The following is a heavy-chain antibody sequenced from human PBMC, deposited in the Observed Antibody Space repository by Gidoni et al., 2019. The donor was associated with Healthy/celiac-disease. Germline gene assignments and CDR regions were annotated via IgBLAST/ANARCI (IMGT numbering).Heavy chain of an antibody. Sequence: QVQLVESGGGVVQPGRSLRLACAASGFTFSSYAMHWVRQAPGKGLEWVAVISYDGSNKYSADSVKGRFTISRDNSKNTLYLQMNSLRAEDTAVYYCASHSSGVPWGQGTLVTVSS. CDR3: ASHSSGVP. J-gene: IGHJ5*02. CDR1: GFTFSSYA. V-gene: IGHV3-30-3*01. D-gene: IGHD6-19*01. CDR2: ISYDGSNK.